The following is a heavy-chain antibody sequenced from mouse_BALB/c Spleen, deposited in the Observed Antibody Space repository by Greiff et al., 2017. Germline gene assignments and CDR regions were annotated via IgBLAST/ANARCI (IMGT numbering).Heavy chain of an antibody. V-gene: IGHV1S135*01. J-gene: IGHJ4*01. CDR3: VRSGGNDGDYDYAMDY. CDR1: GYAFTSYN. CDR2: IDPYNGGT. Sequence: EVQLQQSGPELVKPGASVKVSCKASGYAFTSYNMYWVKQSHGKSLEWIGYIDPYNGGTSYNQKFKGKATLTVDKSSSTAYMHLNSLTSEDSAVYYCVRSGGNDGDYDYAMDYWGQGTSVTVS. D-gene: IGHD2-3*01.